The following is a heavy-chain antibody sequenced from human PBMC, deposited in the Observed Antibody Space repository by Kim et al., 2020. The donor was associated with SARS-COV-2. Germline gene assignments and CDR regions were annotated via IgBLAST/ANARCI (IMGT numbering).Heavy chain of an antibody. CDR2: T. J-gene: IGHJ3*02. D-gene: IGHD2-15*01. CDR3: VKSVVPDAFDI. Sequence: TDDSASVKGRFTISRDNSKNTLYLQMNSLRAEDTAVYYCVKSVVPDAFDIWGQGTMVTVSS. V-gene: IGHV3-23*01.